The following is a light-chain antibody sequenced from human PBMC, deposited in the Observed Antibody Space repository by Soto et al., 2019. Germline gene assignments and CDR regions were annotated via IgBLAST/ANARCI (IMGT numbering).Light chain of an antibody. Sequence: DIQMTQSPSTLSASVGDRVTITCRASQSICSWLAWYQQKPGKAPKLLIYEASSLKSGVPSRFSGSGSETEFTLTISGLQPGHSATYYCQQYNSYSPTFGQGTKVDI. CDR1: QSICSW. CDR3: QQYNSYSPT. CDR2: EAS. J-gene: IGKJ1*01. V-gene: IGKV1-5*03.